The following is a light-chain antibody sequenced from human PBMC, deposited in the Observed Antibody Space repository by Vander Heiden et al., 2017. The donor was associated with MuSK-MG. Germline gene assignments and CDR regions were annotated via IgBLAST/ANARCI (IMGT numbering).Light chain of an antibody. Sequence: DIQMTQSPSTLSASVGDRVTITCRARQSITTWLAWYQQKSGKAPKLLIYDASTLESGVPSRFSGSVSGTEFTLTISSLQPDDFATYYCQQYYTYWTFGQGTKVASK. CDR1: QSITTW. CDR2: DAS. J-gene: IGKJ1*01. V-gene: IGKV1-5*01. CDR3: QQYYTYWT.